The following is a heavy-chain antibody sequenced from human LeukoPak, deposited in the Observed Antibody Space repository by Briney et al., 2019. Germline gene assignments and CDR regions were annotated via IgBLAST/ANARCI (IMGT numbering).Heavy chain of an antibody. J-gene: IGHJ4*02. CDR3: ARESSGSYYSPYYFDY. D-gene: IGHD1-26*01. Sequence: SETLSLTCTVSGGSISSYYWSWIRQPPGKGLEWIGYIYYSGSTNYNPSLKSRVTISVDTSKNQFSLKLSSVTAADTAVYYCARESSGSYYSPYYFDYWGQGTLVTVSS. CDR1: GGSISSYY. CDR2: IYYSGST. V-gene: IGHV4-59*01.